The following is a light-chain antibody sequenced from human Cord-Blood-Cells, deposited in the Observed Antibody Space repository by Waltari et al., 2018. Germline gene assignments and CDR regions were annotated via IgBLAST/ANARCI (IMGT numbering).Light chain of an antibody. J-gene: IGKJ3*01. Sequence: EIVLTQSPGTLSLSPGARATLSCRASQSVSSSYLAWDQQKPGQGPRLLIYGASSRATGIPDRFSGSGSGTDFTLTISRLEPEDFAVYYCQQYGSSIFTFGPGTKVDIK. CDR3: QQYGSSIFT. CDR2: GAS. CDR1: QSVSSSY. V-gene: IGKV3-20*01.